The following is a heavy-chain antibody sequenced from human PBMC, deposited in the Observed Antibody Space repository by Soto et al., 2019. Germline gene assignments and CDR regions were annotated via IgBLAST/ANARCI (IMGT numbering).Heavy chain of an antibody. D-gene: IGHD6-19*01. V-gene: IGHV3-23*01. CDR1: GFTFSTYA. CDR2: ISGSGDTT. CDR3: AKDLSGWFFDY. Sequence: GGSLRLSCAASGFTFSTYAMSWVRQAPGKGLEWVSIISGSGDTTYYADSVKGRFTISRDNSRNTLYLEMNSLRAEDTAVYYCAKDLSGWFFDYWGQGTLVTVSS. J-gene: IGHJ4*02.